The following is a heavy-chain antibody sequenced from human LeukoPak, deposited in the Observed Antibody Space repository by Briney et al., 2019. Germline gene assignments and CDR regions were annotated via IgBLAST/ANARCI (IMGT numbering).Heavy chain of an antibody. Sequence: PSETLSLTCTVSGGSISSYYWSWIRQPPGKGLEWIGYIYYSGSTNYNPSLKSRVTISVDTSKNQFSLKLSSVTAADTAVYYCARTHYYDSSGYYQRGPVWFDPWGQGTLVTVSS. CDR1: GGSISSYY. CDR3: ARTHYYDSSGYYQRGPVWFDP. CDR2: IYYSGST. J-gene: IGHJ5*02. D-gene: IGHD3-22*01. V-gene: IGHV4-59*12.